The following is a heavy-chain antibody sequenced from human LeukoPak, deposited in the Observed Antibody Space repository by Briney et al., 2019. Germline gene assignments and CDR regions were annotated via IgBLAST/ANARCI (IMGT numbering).Heavy chain of an antibody. Sequence: SETLSLTCAVSGGSISSGGYSWSWIRQPPGKGLEWIGYIYHSGSTYYNPSLKSRVTISVDRSKNQFSLKLSSVTAADTAVYYCARDREGFGAHFDYWGQGTLVTVSS. V-gene: IGHV4-30-2*01. CDR3: ARDREGFGAHFDY. J-gene: IGHJ4*02. D-gene: IGHD3-10*01. CDR2: IYHSGST. CDR1: GGSISSGGYS.